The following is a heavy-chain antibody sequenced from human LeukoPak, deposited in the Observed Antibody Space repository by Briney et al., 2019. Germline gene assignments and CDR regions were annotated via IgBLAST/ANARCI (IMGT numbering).Heavy chain of an antibody. CDR2: ISGSGGST. CDR3: AKEFQTYDIPTYFDY. D-gene: IGHD3-9*01. V-gene: IGHV3-23*01. J-gene: IGHJ4*02. CDR1: GFTFSSYA. Sequence: GGSLRLSCAAFGFTFSSYAMSWVRQAPGKGLEGVSAISGSGGSTYYADSVKGRFTISRDNSKNPLYLQMNSLRAEDTAVYYCAKEFQTYDIPTYFDYWGQGTLVTVSS.